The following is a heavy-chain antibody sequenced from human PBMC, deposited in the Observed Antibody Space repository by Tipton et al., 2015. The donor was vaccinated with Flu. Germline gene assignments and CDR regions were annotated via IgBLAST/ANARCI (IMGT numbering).Heavy chain of an antibody. CDR3: ARDTTPNDYGDTGFDY. D-gene: IGHD4-17*01. CDR2: IYYSGST. CDR1: GFTFSSYA. J-gene: IGHJ4*02. V-gene: IGHV4-31*11. Sequence: TLSLTCAASGFTFSSYAMSWIRQHPGKGLEWIGYIYYSGSTYYNPSLKSRVTISVDTSKNQFSLKLSSVTAADTAVYYCARDTTPNDYGDTGFDYWGQGTLVTVSS.